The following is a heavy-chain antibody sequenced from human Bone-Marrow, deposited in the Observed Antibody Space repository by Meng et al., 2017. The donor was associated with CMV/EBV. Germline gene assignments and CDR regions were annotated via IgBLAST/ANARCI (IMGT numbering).Heavy chain of an antibody. CDR3: ARAVAPNWFDP. Sequence: GESLKISCQASGYNFAKYWIGWLRQMPGKGLEWMGIIYPGDSDTRYSPSFQGQVTISADKSISTAYLQWSSLKASDTAMYYCARAVAPNWFDPWGQGTLVTVSS. CDR2: IYPGDSDT. CDR1: GYNFAKYW. V-gene: IGHV5-51*01. J-gene: IGHJ5*02. D-gene: IGHD6-19*01.